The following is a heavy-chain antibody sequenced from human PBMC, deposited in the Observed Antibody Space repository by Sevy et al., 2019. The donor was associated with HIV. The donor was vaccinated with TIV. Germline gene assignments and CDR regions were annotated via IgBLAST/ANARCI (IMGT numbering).Heavy chain of an antibody. CDR1: GGSISSSSYY. J-gene: IGHJ6*02. Sequence: SETLSLTCTVSGGSISSSSYYWGWIRQPPGKGLEWIGRIYYSGSTYYNPSLTSRVTISVDTSKNQFSLKLSPVTAAETAVYYCATGLADWENYGMDVWGQGTTVTVSS. CDR3: ATGLADWENYGMDV. V-gene: IGHV4-39*01. CDR2: IYYSGST. D-gene: IGHD3-9*01.